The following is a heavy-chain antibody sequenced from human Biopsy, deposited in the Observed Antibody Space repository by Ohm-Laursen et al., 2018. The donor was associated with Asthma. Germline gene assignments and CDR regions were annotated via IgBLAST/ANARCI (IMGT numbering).Heavy chain of an antibody. Sequence: ASVKVSCKASGYTFIHFAIHWVRQAPGQRLEWMGWINAGDGNTKYSQKFQGRVIITRDTSASTAYMDLRSLRSEDTAMYYCARTYYDFLTGQVNDAFALWGQGTMVTVSS. CDR1: GYTFIHFA. CDR2: INAGDGNT. V-gene: IGHV1-3*01. J-gene: IGHJ3*01. CDR3: ARTYYDFLTGQVNDAFAL. D-gene: IGHD3-9*01.